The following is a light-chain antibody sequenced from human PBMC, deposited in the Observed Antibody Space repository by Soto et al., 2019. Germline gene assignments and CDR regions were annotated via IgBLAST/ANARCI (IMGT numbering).Light chain of an antibody. Sequence: DIQMTQSPSTLSPSVGDRVTITYRASQSISSWLAWYQQHKGKPPKVLIYDASSLPSGVPSRFRGSTSGTEFTLTISRLQPDDFATYYCQQYNSSSRSFGGGTQVDIK. CDR3: QQYNSSSRS. CDR2: DAS. V-gene: IGKV1-5*01. J-gene: IGKJ4*01. CDR1: QSISSW.